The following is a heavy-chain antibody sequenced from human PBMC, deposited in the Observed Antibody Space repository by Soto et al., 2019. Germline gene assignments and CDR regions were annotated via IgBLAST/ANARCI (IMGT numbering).Heavy chain of an antibody. V-gene: IGHV3-33*01. Sequence: GGSLRPSCAASGFTFSSYGMHWVRQAPGKGLEWVAVIWYDGSNKYYADSVKGRFTISRDNAKNSLYLQMNSLRDEDTAVYYCAREAGTWHLPLNWFDPWGQGTLVTVSS. J-gene: IGHJ5*02. CDR2: IWYDGSNK. D-gene: IGHD6-19*01. CDR1: GFTFSSYG. CDR3: AREAGTWHLPLNWFDP.